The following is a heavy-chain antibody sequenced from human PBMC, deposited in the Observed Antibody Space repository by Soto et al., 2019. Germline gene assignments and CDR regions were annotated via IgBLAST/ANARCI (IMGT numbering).Heavy chain of an antibody. CDR3: ARQPFRVVPAAIPRNWFDP. D-gene: IGHD2-2*02. CDR1: GYSFTSYW. J-gene: IGHJ5*02. V-gene: IGHV5-10-1*01. Sequence: AGESLKISCKGSGYSFTSYWISWVRQMPGKGLEWMGRIDPSDSYTNYSPSFQGHVTISADKSISTAYLQWSSLKASDTAMYYCARQPFRVVPAAIPRNWFDPWGQGTLVTVSS. CDR2: IDPSDSYT.